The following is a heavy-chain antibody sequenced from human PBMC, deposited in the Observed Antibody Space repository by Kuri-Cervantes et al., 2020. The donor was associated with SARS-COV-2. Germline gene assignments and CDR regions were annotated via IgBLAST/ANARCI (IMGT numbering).Heavy chain of an antibody. J-gene: IGHJ4*02. Sequence: GGSLRLSCTASGFTFGDYAMSWFRQAPGKGLEWVANIKQDGSEKYYVDSVKGRFTISRDNAKNSLYLQMNSLRAEDTAVYYCARLGSSSWYLDYWGQGTLVTVSS. D-gene: IGHD6-13*01. CDR3: ARLGSSSWYLDY. V-gene: IGHV3-7*01. CDR1: GFTFGDYA. CDR2: IKQDGSEK.